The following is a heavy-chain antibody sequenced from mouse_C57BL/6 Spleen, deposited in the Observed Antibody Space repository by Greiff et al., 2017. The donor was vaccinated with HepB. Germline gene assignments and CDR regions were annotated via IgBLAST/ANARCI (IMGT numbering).Heavy chain of an antibody. D-gene: IGHD1-1*01. CDR2: IYPGDGDT. Sequence: VKLQESGAELVKPGASVKISCKASGYAFSSYWMNWVKQRPGKGLEWIGQIYPGDGDTNYNGKFKGKATLTADKSSSTAYMQLSSLTSEDSAVYFCARRDITTVVGDYWGQGTTLTVSS. CDR3: ARRDITTVVGDY. CDR1: GYAFSSYW. J-gene: IGHJ2*01. V-gene: IGHV1-80*01.